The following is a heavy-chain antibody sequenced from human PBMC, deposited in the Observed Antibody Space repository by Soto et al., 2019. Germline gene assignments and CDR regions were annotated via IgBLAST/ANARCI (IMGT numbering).Heavy chain of an antibody. D-gene: IGHD3-10*01. V-gene: IGHV1-69*06. CDR1: GGTFTNYA. CDR2: IIPFYDKA. J-gene: IGHJ6*02. Sequence: QVELVQSGVEVKKPGSSLKVSCKASGGTFTNYAFNWVRQAPGQGLAWMGGIIPFYDKANYAEKFLGRVTITADKSTTTAYMELSSLTSDDTGVYFCSRGYRELYYYAMDVWGRGTAVIVSS. CDR3: SRGYRELYYYAMDV.